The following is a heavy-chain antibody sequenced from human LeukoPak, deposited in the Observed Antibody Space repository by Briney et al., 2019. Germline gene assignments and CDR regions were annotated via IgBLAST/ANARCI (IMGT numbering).Heavy chain of an antibody. J-gene: IGHJ3*02. D-gene: IGHD2-15*01. Sequence: GGSLRLSCAASGFTFSSYTMNWVRQAPGKGLEWVSYIGKTSSAIYYADSVKGRFTMSRDNAKSSLYLQMISLRDEDTAVYYCARGGSVVAATTDAFDIWGQGTMVTVSS. CDR3: ARGGSVVAATTDAFDI. CDR1: GFTFSSYT. CDR2: IGKTSSAI. V-gene: IGHV3-48*02.